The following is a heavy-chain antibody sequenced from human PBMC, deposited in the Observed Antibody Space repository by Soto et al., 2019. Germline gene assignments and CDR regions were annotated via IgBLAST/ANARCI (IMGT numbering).Heavy chain of an antibody. V-gene: IGHV3-30*18. D-gene: IGHD1-20*01. CDR3: AKEITSQNIFGRPNWFDP. CDR2: ISYEGSNK. Sequence: PGGSLRLSCVASGFTISSYGMHWVRQAPGKGLEWVAVISYEGSNKYYADSVKGRFTISRDNSKKTLYLQMNSLRAEDTAVYYCAKEITSQNIFGRPNWFDPWGQGTLVTVSS. J-gene: IGHJ5*02. CDR1: GFTISSYG.